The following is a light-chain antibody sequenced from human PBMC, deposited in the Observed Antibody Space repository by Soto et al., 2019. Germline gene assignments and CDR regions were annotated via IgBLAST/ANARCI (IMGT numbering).Light chain of an antibody. CDR1: QSVSSSY. CDR3: QQRSSWPAT. J-gene: IGKJ3*01. CDR2: DAS. Sequence: AERVTLPCRASQSVSSSYLTWYQQKPGQAPRLLIFDASYRATGIPGRFSGSGSGTDFTLTISSLEPEDFAVYYCQQRSSWPATFGPGTKVDIK. V-gene: IGKV3D-20*02.